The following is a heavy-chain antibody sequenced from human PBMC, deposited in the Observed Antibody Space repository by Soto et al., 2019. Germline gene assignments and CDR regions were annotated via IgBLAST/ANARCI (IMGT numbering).Heavy chain of an antibody. V-gene: IGHV3-23*01. J-gene: IGHJ4*02. CDR3: AVPGPYNSGCYHFDY. CDR2: ISGSGGST. D-gene: IGHD6-19*01. Sequence: EVQLLESGGRLVQPGGSLRLSCAASGFTFSSYAMSWVRQAPGKGLEWVSAISGSGGSTYYAASVKARFTISRDNSTSTLYLQMNSMRAEDTAVYYCAVPGPYNSGCYHFDYWGQGTLLTVCS. CDR1: GFTFSSYA.